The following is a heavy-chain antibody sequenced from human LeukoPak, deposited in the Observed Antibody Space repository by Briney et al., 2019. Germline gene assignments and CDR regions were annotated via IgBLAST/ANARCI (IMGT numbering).Heavy chain of an antibody. D-gene: IGHD1-1*01. J-gene: IGHJ3*02. CDR2: IYYSGST. V-gene: IGHV4-59*08. CDR1: GGSFSGYY. Sequence: SETLSLTCAVYGGSFSGYYWSWIRQPPGKGLEWIGYIYYSGSTNYNPSLKSRVTISVDTSKNQFSLKLSSVTAADTAVYYCARSRYSFDPTYAFDIWGQGTMVTVSS. CDR3: ARSRYSFDPTYAFDI.